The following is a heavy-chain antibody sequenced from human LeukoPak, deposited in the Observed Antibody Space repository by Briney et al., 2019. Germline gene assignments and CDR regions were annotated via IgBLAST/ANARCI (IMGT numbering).Heavy chain of an antibody. CDR3: AESGAYCGGDCYSGSFDH. D-gene: IGHD2-21*01. Sequence: SVKVSCKASGGTFSSYTISRVRQAPGQGLEGMGGIIPIIGIANYAQKFQGRVTITADKSTSTAYMELSSLRSADTSVYYCAESGAYCGGDCYSGSFDHWGQGTLVTVSS. V-gene: IGHV1-69*10. CDR2: IIPIIGIA. J-gene: IGHJ4*02. CDR1: GGTFSSYT.